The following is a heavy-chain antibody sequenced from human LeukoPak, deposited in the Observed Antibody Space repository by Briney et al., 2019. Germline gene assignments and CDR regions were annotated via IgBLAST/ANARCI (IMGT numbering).Heavy chain of an antibody. CDR3: ARDRGSSSWYFDY. CDR1: GGSISSSNW. V-gene: IGHV4-4*02. D-gene: IGHD6-13*01. J-gene: IGHJ4*02. Sequence: SETLSLTCAVSGGSISSSNWWSWVRQPPGKGLEWIGEIYHSGSTNYNPSLRSRVTISVDKSKNQFSLKLSSVTAADTAVYYCARDRGSSSWYFDYWGQGTLVTVSS. CDR2: IYHSGST.